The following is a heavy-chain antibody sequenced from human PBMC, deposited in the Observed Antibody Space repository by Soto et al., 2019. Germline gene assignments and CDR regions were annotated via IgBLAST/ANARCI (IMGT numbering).Heavy chain of an antibody. V-gene: IGHV3-30*18. CDR2: ISYDGSNK. J-gene: IGHJ4*02. Sequence: GGSLRLSCAASGFTFSSYGMHWVRQAPGKGLEWVAVISYDGSNKYYADSVKGRFTISRDNSKNTLYLQMNSLRAEDTAVYYCAKDLGKTTVTTVSSLMDYWGQGTLVTVS. CDR1: GFTFSSYG. D-gene: IGHD4-17*01. CDR3: AKDLGKTTVTTVSSLMDY.